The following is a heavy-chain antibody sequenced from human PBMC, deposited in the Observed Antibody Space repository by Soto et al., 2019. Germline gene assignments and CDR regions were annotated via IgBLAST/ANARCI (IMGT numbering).Heavy chain of an antibody. Sequence: ASVKVSCKASGYTFTSYAMHWVRQAPGQRPKWMGWINAGNGNTKYSQKFQGRVTITRDTSASTAYMELSSLRSEGTAVYYCASSFTVPAALGYSGQRTPVTVS. CDR3: ASSFTVPAALGY. CDR2: INAGNGNT. J-gene: IGHJ4*02. CDR1: GYTFTSYA. D-gene: IGHD2-2*01. V-gene: IGHV1-3*01.